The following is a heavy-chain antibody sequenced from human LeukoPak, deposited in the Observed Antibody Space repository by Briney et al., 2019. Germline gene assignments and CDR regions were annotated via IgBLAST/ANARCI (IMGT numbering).Heavy chain of an antibody. Sequence: RGGSLRLSCSASGFTFSRHAMHWVRQAPGKGLDYVSGISSNGGSTYYAGSVKGRFTISRDNSKNTLYLQMSSLRPEDTAVFYCVKDMGNDYGDFDAFDIWGQGSMVTVSS. D-gene: IGHD4-17*01. CDR2: ISSNGGST. CDR3: VKDMGNDYGDFDAFDI. CDR1: GFTFSRHA. J-gene: IGHJ3*02. V-gene: IGHV3-64D*09.